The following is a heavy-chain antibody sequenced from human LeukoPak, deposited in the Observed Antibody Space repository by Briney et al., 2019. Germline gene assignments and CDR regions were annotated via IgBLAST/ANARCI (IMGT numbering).Heavy chain of an antibody. CDR2: ISSSSSYI. CDR1: GFTFSSYS. V-gene: IGHV3-21*01. J-gene: IGHJ4*02. CDR3: ARDAKGEQWLVEVYYFDY. D-gene: IGHD6-19*01. Sequence: GGSLRLSCPASGFTFSSYSMNWVRQAPGKGLEWVSSISSSSSYIYYADSVKGRFTISRDNAKNSLYLQMNSLRAEDTAVYYCARDAKGEQWLVEVYYFDYWGQGTLVTVSS.